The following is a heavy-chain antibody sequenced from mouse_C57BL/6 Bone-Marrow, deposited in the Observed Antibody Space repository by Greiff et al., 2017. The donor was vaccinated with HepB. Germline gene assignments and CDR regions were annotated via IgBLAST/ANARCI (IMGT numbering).Heavy chain of an antibody. CDR2: IDPSDSYT. V-gene: IGHV1-59*01. CDR1: GYTFTSYW. D-gene: IGHD4-1*01. CDR3: ARSRGTGRAWFAY. Sequence: VQLQQPGAELVRPGTSVKLSCKASGYTFTSYWMHWVKQRPGQGLEWIGVIDPSDSYTNYNQKFKGKATLTVDTSSSTAYMQLSSLTSEDSAVYYCARSRGTGRAWFAYWGQGTLVTVSA. J-gene: IGHJ3*01.